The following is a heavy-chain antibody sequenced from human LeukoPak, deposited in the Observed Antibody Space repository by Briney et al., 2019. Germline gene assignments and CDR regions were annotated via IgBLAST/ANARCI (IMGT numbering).Heavy chain of an antibody. D-gene: IGHD2-15*01. Sequence: GGSLRLSCAASGFMFNIYAMHWVRQAPGKGLEWVAVIPYDGGTNYYADSVKGRFTISRDNTESTLYLQMNSLRPDDTAVYYCARVGVSGGSCLTRYGLDVWGKGTTVTVSS. CDR3: ARVGVSGGSCLTRYGLDV. J-gene: IGHJ6*04. CDR2: IPYDGGTN. CDR1: GFMFNIYA. V-gene: IGHV3-30*01.